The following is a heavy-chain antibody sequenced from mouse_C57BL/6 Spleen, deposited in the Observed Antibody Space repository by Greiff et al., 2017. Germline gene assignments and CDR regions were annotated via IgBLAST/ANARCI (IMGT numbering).Heavy chain of an antibody. D-gene: IGHD1-1*01. CDR2: ISDGGSYT. CDR3: AREATVVAP. Sequence: EVQVVESGGGLVKPGGSLKLSCAASGFTFSSYAMSWVRQTPEKRLEWVATISDGGSYTYYPDNVKGRFTISRDNAKNNLYLQMSHLKSEDTAMYYCAREATVVAPCGQGTLVTVSA. CDR1: GFTFSSYA. J-gene: IGHJ3*01. V-gene: IGHV5-4*01.